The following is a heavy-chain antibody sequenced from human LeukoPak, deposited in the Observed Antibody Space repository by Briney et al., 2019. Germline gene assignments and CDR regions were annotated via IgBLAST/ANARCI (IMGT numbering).Heavy chain of an antibody. CDR2: ISSSSSYI. V-gene: IGHV3-21*04. D-gene: IGHD6-6*01. CDR1: GFTFSSYS. CDR3: ARSSYSSSSSV. J-gene: IGHJ3*01. Sequence: GGSLRLSCAASGFTFSSYSMNWVRQAPGKGLEWVSSISSSSSYIYYADSVRGRFTISRDNAKNSLYLQINSLRAEDTAVYYCARSSYSSSSSVWGQGTMVTVSS.